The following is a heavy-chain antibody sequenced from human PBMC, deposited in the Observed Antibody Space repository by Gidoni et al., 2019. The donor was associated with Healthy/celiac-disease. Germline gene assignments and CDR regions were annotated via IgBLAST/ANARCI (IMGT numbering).Heavy chain of an antibody. J-gene: IGHJ3*02. CDR1: GFTCRSYS. V-gene: IGHV3-48*02. D-gene: IGHD3-3*01. CDR2: ISSSSSTI. Sequence: EVQLVESGGGLVQPGGSLRLSCAASGFTCRSYSMNWVRQAPGKGLEWVSYISSSSSTIYYADSVKGRFTISRDNAKNSLYLQMNSLRDEDTAVYYCARGRSYYDFWSGYTDAFDIWGQGTMVTVSS. CDR3: ARGRSYYDFWSGYTDAFDI.